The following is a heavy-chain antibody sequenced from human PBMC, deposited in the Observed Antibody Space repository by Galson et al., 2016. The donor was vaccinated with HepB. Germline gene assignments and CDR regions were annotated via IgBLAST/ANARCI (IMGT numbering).Heavy chain of an antibody. CDR2: MSYSGTS. J-gene: IGHJ4*02. CDR1: GASVSSSNSS. V-gene: IGHV4-39*01. Sequence: SETLSLTCTVSGASVSSSNSSWGWIRQPPGKGLEWLASMSYSGTSDYTPSLRSRVTLSADTSKNQFSLRLSSVIAADTAVYYCAKTLTPTHQYFFNSWGQGIQVTVSS. CDR3: AKTLTPTHQYFFNS. D-gene: IGHD2-15*01.